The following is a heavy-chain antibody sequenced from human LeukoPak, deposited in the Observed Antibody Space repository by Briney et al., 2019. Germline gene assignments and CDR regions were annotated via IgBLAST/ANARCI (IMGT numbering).Heavy chain of an antibody. CDR1: GYSISSGYY. Sequence: PSETLSLTCTVSGYSISSGYYWGWIRQPPGKGLEWIGSIYHSGSTYYNPSLKSRVTISVDTSKKQFSLKLNSVTAADTAVYYCATGARSSGTYHLYYYYMDVWGKGTTVTVSS. V-gene: IGHV4-38-2*02. D-gene: IGHD1-26*01. J-gene: IGHJ6*03. CDR3: ATGARSSGTYHLYYYYMDV. CDR2: IYHSGST.